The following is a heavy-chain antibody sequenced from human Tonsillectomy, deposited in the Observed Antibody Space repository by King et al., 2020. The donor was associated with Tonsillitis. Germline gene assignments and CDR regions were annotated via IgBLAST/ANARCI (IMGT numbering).Heavy chain of an antibody. D-gene: IGHD3-10*01. Sequence: QLVQSGGGVVQPGRSLTLSCTASGFTFSDYPMHWVRQAPGKGLEWVAVISYDGNNKYYPDSVKGRFTISRDNSKNTVYLQSNSLRLEDTAMYYCARDSGSTGYYYMDVWGKGTTVTVSS. V-gene: IGHV3-30-3*01. CDR2: ISYDGNNK. CDR1: GFTFSDYP. CDR3: ARDSGSTGYYYMDV. J-gene: IGHJ6*03.